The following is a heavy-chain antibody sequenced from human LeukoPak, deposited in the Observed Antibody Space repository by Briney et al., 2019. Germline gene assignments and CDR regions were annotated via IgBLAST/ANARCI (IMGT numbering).Heavy chain of an antibody. CDR3: AKDGDYDILTGPYW. D-gene: IGHD3-9*01. Sequence: GGSLRLSCAASGFTFSNYWMHWVRQAPGKGLVWVSHIDPDVSGTRYADSVKGRFTISRDNSKDTLYLQMNSLRAEDTAVYYCAKDGDYDILTGPYWWGQGTLVTVSS. J-gene: IGHJ4*02. CDR1: GFTFSNYW. V-gene: IGHV3-74*01. CDR2: IDPDVSGT.